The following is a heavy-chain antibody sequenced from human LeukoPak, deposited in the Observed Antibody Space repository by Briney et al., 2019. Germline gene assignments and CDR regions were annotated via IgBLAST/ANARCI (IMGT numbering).Heavy chain of an antibody. CDR2: IYSTGST. CDR3: ATIPGSSCSWFHFDY. J-gene: IGHJ4*02. D-gene: IGHD2-15*01. CDR1: GGSVSSSGHH. V-gene: IGHV4-39*01. Sequence: PSETLSLTCTVSGGSVSSSGHHWAWIRQPPGMGLEWLGSIYSTGSTSYNPDPSLKGRVTISLDTSRNQFSLELRSLTAADTTVYYCATIPGSSCSWFHFDYWGQGTLVTVSS.